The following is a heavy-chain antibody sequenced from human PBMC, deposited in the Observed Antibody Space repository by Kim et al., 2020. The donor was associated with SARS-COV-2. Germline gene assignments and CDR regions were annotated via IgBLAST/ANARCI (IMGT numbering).Heavy chain of an antibody. Sequence: GGSLRLSCAASGFTVSSNYMSWVRQAPGKGLEWVSVIYSGGSTYYADSVKGRFTISRDNSKNTLYLQMNSLRAEDTAVYYCARGPSLKDGDYPPNLFGGQGTLVTVSS. CDR1: GFTVSSNY. D-gene: IGHD4-17*01. CDR3: ARGPSLKDGDYPPNLF. V-gene: IGHV3-66*01. J-gene: IGHJ4*02. CDR2: IYSGGST.